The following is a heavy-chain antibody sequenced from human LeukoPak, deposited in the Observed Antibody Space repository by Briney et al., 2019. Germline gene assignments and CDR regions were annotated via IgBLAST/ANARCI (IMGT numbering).Heavy chain of an antibody. CDR3: ARGYWQLGY. J-gene: IGHJ4*02. CDR1: GYTFTSYG. D-gene: IGHD3-10*01. V-gene: IGHV1-18*01. Sequence: ASVKVSCKASGYTFTSYGFSWVRQAPGQGLEWMGWISAYNSHTKYSQKLQDRVIMTTDTSTSTAYMELRSLRSDDTAVYYCARGYWQLGYWGQGTLVTVSS. CDR2: ISAYNSHT.